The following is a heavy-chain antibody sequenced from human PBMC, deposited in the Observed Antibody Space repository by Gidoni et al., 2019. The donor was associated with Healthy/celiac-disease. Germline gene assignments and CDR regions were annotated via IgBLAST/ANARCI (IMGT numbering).Heavy chain of an antibody. CDR3: ARDLTDSYSSIKYWFDP. CDR2: ISSSSSYI. Sequence: EVQLVESGVGLVKPGGSLRLSCAASGFTFSSSSMNWVRQAPGKGLEWVSSISSSSSYIYYADSVKGRFTISRDNAKNSLYLQMNSLRAEDTAVYYCARDLTDSYSSIKYWFDPWGQGTLVTVSS. V-gene: IGHV3-21*01. CDR1: GFTFSSSS. D-gene: IGHD6-13*01. J-gene: IGHJ5*02.